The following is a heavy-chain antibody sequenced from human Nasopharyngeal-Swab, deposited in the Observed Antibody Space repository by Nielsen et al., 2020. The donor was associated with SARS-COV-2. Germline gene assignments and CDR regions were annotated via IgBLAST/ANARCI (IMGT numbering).Heavy chain of an antibody. Sequence: LSLTCAASGFTFRDYYMSWIRQAPGKGLEYISYISGSGGTIYYGDSMKGRFTISRDNAKNSLYLQMNSLRAEDTAVYYCARDRANWDFDYWGQGTLVTVSS. CDR1: GFTFRDYY. CDR3: ARDRANWDFDY. V-gene: IGHV3-11*04. D-gene: IGHD7-27*01. J-gene: IGHJ4*02. CDR2: ISGSGGTI.